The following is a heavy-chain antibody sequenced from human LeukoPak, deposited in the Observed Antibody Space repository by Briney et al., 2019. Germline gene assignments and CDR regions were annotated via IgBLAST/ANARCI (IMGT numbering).Heavy chain of an antibody. V-gene: IGHV3-9*03. CDR3: AKAAGSTSWEIIDY. CDR1: GFTFDDYA. D-gene: IGHD2-2*01. J-gene: IGHJ4*02. CDR2: ISWNSGSI. Sequence: PGGSLRLSCAASGFTFDDYAMHWVRQAPGKGLEWVLGISWNSGSIGYADSVKGRFTISRDNAKNSLYLQMNSLRAEDMALYYCAKAAGSTSWEIIDYWGQGTLVTVSS.